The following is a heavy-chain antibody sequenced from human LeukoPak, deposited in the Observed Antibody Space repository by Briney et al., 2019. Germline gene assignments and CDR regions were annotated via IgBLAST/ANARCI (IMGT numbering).Heavy chain of an antibody. CDR2: INTNTGNP. J-gene: IGHJ6*02. CDR1: GYTFTIYA. D-gene: IGHD3-10*01. V-gene: IGHV7-4-1*02. CDR3: ARGYGSGSEDYYGMDV. Sequence: GASVKVSCKASGYTFTIYAMNWVRQAPGQGLEWMGWINTNTGNPTYAQGFTGRFVFSLDTSVSTAYLQISSLKAEDTAVYYCARGYGSGSEDYYGMDVWGQGTTVTVSS.